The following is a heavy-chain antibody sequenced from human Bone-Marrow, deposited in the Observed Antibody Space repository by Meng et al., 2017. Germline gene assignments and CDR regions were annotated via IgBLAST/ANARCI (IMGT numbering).Heavy chain of an antibody. Sequence: GGSLRLSCAASGFTFSDYGLHWVRQAPGKGLEWVAVISDDGATKYHAGSVKGRFTISRDNSKNTLYLQMNSPKPEDTAVYYCARAEIYTYGSVDSWGQGTLVTVSS. V-gene: IGHV3-30*01. CDR2: ISDDGATK. CDR1: GFTFSDYG. CDR3: ARAEIYTYGSVDS. D-gene: IGHD3-10*01. J-gene: IGHJ4*02.